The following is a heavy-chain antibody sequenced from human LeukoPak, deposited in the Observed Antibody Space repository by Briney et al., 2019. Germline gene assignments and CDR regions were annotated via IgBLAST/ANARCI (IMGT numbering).Heavy chain of an antibody. Sequence: SETLSLTCAVYGGSFSGYYWSWIRQPPGKGLEWIGEINHGGSTNYNPSLKSRVTISVDTSKNQFSLKLSSVTAADTAVYYCARHIYPNYYGSGSYYNVSGFDYWGQGTLVTVSS. CDR2: INHGGST. CDR1: GGSFSGYY. CDR3: ARHIYPNYYGSGSYYNVSGFDY. J-gene: IGHJ4*02. D-gene: IGHD3-10*01. V-gene: IGHV4-34*01.